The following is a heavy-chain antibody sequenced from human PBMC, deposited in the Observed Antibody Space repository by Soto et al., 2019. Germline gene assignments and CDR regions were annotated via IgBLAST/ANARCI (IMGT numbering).Heavy chain of an antibody. V-gene: IGHV3-23*01. Sequence: VQLLESGGGLVQPGGSLRLSCAASGFTFSNYAISGVRQAPGKALELVSSINIVGGNTNYADSVRGLFTMSRDDSKNAVFLQMNSLRGEDTAIYYCTKNYYFDSWGQGNLITVSS. J-gene: IGHJ4*02. CDR2: INIVGGNT. CDR3: TKNYYFDS. CDR1: GFTFSNYA.